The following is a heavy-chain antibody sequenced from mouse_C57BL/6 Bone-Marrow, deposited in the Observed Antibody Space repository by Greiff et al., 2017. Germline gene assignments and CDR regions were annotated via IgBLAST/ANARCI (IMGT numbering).Heavy chain of an antibody. D-gene: IGHD2-3*01. V-gene: IGHV1-69*01. J-gene: IGHJ4*01. Sequence: QVQLQQPGAELVMPGASVKLSCKASGYTFTSYWMNWVKQRPGQGLEWIGEIDPSDSYTNYNQKFKGKSTLTVDKSSSTAYMQLSSLTSEDSAVXYCASDGYGDYAMDYWGQGTSVTVSS. CDR1: GYTFTSYW. CDR2: IDPSDSYT. CDR3: ASDGYGDYAMDY.